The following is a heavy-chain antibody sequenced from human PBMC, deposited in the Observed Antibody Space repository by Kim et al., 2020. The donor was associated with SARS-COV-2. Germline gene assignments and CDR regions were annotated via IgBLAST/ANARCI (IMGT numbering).Heavy chain of an antibody. CDR3: ARLAAAAAAVAGTDY. V-gene: IGHV3-33*05. Sequence: GGSLRLSCAASGLTFSSYGMHWVRQAPGKGLEWVAVISYDGSNKYYADSVKGRFTISRDNSKNTLYLQMNSLRAEDTAVYYCARLAAAAAAVAGTDYWGQGTLVTVSS. CDR1: GLTFSSYG. CDR2: ISYDGSNK. D-gene: IGHD6-19*01. J-gene: IGHJ4*02.